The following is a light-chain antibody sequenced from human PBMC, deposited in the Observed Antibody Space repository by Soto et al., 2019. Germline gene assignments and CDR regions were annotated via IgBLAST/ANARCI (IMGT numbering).Light chain of an antibody. CDR2: GAS. V-gene: IGKV3-20*01. J-gene: IGKJ1*01. CDR3: QQYGSSPGT. CDR1: QSVSSSY. Sequence: EIVLTQSPGTLSLTPGERATLSCRASQSVSSSYFAWYQQKPGQAPRLLIYGASSSATGIPDRFSGSGSGTDFTLTISGLEPEDFAMYYCQQYGSSPGTFGQGTKVEIK.